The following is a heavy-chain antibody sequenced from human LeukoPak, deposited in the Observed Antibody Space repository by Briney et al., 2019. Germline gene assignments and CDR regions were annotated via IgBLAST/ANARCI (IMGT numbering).Heavy chain of an antibody. D-gene: IGHD5-18*01. CDR3: ARERGYSYGYV. CDR1: GGAFSGYY. Sequence: SETLSLTCAVYGGAFSGYYWSWIRQPPGKGLEWIGEINHSGSTNYNPSLKSRVTISVDTSKNQFSLKLSSVTAADTAVYYCARERGYSYGYVWGQGTLVTVSS. J-gene: IGHJ4*02. V-gene: IGHV4-34*01. CDR2: INHSGST.